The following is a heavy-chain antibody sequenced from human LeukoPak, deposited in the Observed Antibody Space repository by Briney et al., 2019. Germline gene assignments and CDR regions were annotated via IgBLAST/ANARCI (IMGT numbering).Heavy chain of an antibody. CDR1: GFSFNSHW. V-gene: IGHV3-74*01. J-gene: IGHJ4*02. CDR3: ARFLTLYSGSYGY. Sequence: GGSLRLSCGASGFSFNSHWMHWVRQAPGKGLVWVSRISTDGTRTNYADSVQGRFTISRDNAKNTLHLQMDSLRADDTAVYYCARFLTLYSGSYGYWGQGTLVTVSS. D-gene: IGHD1-26*01. CDR2: ISTDGTRT.